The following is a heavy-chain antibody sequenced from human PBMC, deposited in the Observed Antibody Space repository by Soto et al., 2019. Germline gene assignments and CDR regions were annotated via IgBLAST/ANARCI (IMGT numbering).Heavy chain of an antibody. V-gene: IGHV1-18*04. CDR1: GYTFTIYG. Sequence: QVQLVQSGAEVKKPGASVKVSCKASGYTFTIYGISWVRQAPGQGLEWMGWISGYNGNTDYAQNLQDRVTLTTDASTSSVYMERRSLRSDDTAVYYCARVDYYDSSGDYGYWGQGTRITVSS. D-gene: IGHD3-22*01. CDR3: ARVDYYDSSGDYGY. CDR2: ISGYNGNT. J-gene: IGHJ4*02.